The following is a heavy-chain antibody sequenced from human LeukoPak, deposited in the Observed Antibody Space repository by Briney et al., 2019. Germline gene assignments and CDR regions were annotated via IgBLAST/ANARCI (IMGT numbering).Heavy chain of an antibody. CDR2: ISSSGSTI. J-gene: IGHJ4*02. CDR3: ARDRRPGYSYAYNEC. Sequence: GGSLRLSCAASGFTFSDYYMSWIRQAPGKGLEWVSYISSSGSTIYYADSVKGRFTISRDNAKNSLYLQMNSLRAEDTAVYYCARDRRPGYSYAYNECCGQGTLVTVSS. CDR1: GFTFSDYY. D-gene: IGHD5-18*01. V-gene: IGHV3-11*01.